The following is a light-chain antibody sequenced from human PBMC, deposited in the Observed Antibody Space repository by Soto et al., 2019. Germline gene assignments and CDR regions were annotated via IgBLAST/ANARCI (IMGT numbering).Light chain of an antibody. CDR2: GNS. CDR3: QSYDSSLSGSV. CDR1: SSNIGAGYD. Sequence: QSVLTQPPSVSGAPGQRVTISCTGSSSNIGAGYDVHWYQQLPGTAPKLLIYGNSNRPSGVPDRFSGSKSGTSASLAITGLQAEDEADYSCQSYDSSLSGSVFGGGIKLTVL. V-gene: IGLV1-40*01. J-gene: IGLJ3*02.